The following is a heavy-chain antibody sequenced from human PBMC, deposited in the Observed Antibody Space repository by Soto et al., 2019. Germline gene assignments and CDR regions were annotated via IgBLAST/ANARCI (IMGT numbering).Heavy chain of an antibody. D-gene: IGHD3-22*01. CDR1: GFTFDDYA. V-gene: IGHV3-9*01. CDR2: INWNSGSI. J-gene: IGHJ4*02. Sequence: EVQLVESGGGLVQPGRSLRLSCAASGFTFDDYAMHWVRQAPGKGLEWVSGINWNSGSIGYADSVKGRFTISRENAKNSLYLQMNSLRTEDTALYYCAKGYNYDRSGNPDYWGQGTLVAVSS. CDR3: AKGYNYDRSGNPDY.